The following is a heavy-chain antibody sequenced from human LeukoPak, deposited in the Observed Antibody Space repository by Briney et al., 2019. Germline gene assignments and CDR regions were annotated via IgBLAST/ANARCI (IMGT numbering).Heavy chain of an antibody. V-gene: IGHV1-69*08. J-gene: IGHJ5*02. CDR1: GGSFSDYS. Sequence: SVRVSCKASGGSFSDYSISWVRQAPGQGLEWMGRIIAILDTAHYAQKFQGRFTITADKSTTTVYMELSSLRSDDTAVYYCVRSGYDYDWFDPWGQGTLDPVSS. CDR2: IIAILDTA. CDR3: VRSGYDYDWFDP. D-gene: IGHD5-12*01.